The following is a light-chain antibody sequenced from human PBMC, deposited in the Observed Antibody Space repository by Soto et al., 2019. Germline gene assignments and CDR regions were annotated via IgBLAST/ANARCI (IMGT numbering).Light chain of an antibody. Sequence: QSVLTQPPSVSGAPGQRVTISCTGSSSNIGTPYDVHWYQQLPGTAPKLLIYGNSNRPSGVPDRFSGSKSGTSASLAITGLQAEDEADYYCQSYDSSLSGYVIFGGGTKLTAL. V-gene: IGLV1-40*01. CDR3: QSYDSSLSGYVI. J-gene: IGLJ2*01. CDR1: SSNIGTPYD. CDR2: GNS.